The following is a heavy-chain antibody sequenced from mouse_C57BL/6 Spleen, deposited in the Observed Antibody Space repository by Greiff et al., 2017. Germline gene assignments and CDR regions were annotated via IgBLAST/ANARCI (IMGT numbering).Heavy chain of an antibody. CDR2: INPSNGGT. V-gene: IGHV1-53*01. J-gene: IGHJ4*01. CDR1: GYTFTSYW. Sequence: VKLQESGTELVKPGASVKLSCKASGYTFTSYWMHWVKQRPGQGLEWIGNINPSNGGTNYNEKFKSKATLTVDKSSSTAYMQLSSLTSEDSAVYYCARHGVRRDYAMDYWGQGTSVTVSS. CDR3: ARHGVRRDYAMDY. D-gene: IGHD2-14*01.